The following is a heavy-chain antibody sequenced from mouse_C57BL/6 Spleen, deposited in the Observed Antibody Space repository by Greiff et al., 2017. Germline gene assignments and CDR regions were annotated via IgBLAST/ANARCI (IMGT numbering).Heavy chain of an antibody. CDR2: INPYNGGT. D-gene: IGHD1-1*01. CDR3: ARPITTVVGYFDY. Sequence: EVQLQQSGPVLVKPGASVKMSCKASGYTFTDYYMNWVKQSHGKSLEWIGVINPYNGGTSYNQKFKGKATLTVDKSSSTAYMELNSLTSEDSAVYYCARPITTVVGYFDYWGQGTTLTVSS. V-gene: IGHV1-19*01. J-gene: IGHJ2*01. CDR1: GYTFTDYY.